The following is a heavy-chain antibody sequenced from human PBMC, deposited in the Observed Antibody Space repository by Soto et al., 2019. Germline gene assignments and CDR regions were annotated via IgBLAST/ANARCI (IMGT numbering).Heavy chain of an antibody. V-gene: IGHV4-34*01. D-gene: IGHD6-6*01. J-gene: IGHJ4*01. CDR3: ARAPKLSGSDQTRPDF. CDR1: SGSLSGYY. Sequence: SETLSLTCSLYSGSLSGYYWSWIRQPPGKGLEWIGEISPSGTTNYSPSLKSRVSISVDTSKNQFSLNLTSLTAADTAVYYCARAPKLSGSDQTRPDFWGHGSMVT. CDR2: ISPSGTT.